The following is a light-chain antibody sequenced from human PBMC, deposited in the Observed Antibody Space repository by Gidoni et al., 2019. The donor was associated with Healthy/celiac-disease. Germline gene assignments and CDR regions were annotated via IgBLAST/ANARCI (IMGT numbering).Light chain of an antibody. J-gene: IGKJ3*01. Sequence: DIQLTQSPSFLSASVGDRVTITCRASQGISSYLACYQPKPGKAPKLLIYAASTLQSGVPSRFSGSGSGTEFTLTISSLQPEDFASDYCQQLNSYPWGFTFGPGTKVDIK. CDR3: QQLNSYPWGFT. CDR1: QGISSY. V-gene: IGKV1-9*01. CDR2: AAS.